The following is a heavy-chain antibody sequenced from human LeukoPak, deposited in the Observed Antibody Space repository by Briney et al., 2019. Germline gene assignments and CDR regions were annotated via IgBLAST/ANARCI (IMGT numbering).Heavy chain of an antibody. D-gene: IGHD2-15*01. J-gene: IGHJ4*02. CDR1: GYTFTGYY. Sequence: WASVKVSCKASGYTFTGYYMHWVRQAPGQGLEWMGIINPSGGSTSYAQKFQGRVTMTRDMSTSTVYMELSSLRSEDTAVYYCARDRKGGYCSGGSRYSRQSLGYWGQGTLVTVSS. V-gene: IGHV1-46*01. CDR3: ARDRKGGYCSGGSRYSRQSLGY. CDR2: INPSGGST.